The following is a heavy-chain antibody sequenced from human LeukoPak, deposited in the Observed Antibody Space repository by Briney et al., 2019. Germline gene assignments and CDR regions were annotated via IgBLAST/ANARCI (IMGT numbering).Heavy chain of an antibody. CDR1: GFTFSSYS. Sequence: GGSLRLSCAASGFTFSSYSMNWVRQAPGKGLEWVSSISSSSSYIYYADSVKGRFTISRDNAKNSLYLQMNSLRAEDTAVYYCAREWMARSTSRNQDWGQGTLSPSPQ. J-gene: IGHJ4*02. CDR2: ISSSSSYI. CDR3: AREWMARSTSRNQD. D-gene: IGHD2-2*01. V-gene: IGHV3-21*01.